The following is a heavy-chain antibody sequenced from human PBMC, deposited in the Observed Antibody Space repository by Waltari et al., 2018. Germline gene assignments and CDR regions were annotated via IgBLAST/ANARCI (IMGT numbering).Heavy chain of an antibody. J-gene: IGHJ4*02. CDR3: AKDTHDDSTFDY. D-gene: IGHD3-9*01. CDR2: IWYDGSNK. V-gene: IGHV3-30*18. CDR1: GFTFSSYG. Sequence: QVQLVESGGGVVQPGRSLRLSCAASGFTFSSYGMHWVHQAPGKGLGWVAVIWYDGSNKYYADSVKGRFTISRDNSKNTLYLQMNSLRAEDTAMYYCAKDTHDDSTFDYWGQGTLVTVSS.